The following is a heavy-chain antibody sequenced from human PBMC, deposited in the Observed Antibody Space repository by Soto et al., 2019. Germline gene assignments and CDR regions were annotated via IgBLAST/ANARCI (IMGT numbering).Heavy chain of an antibody. CDR1: GGSIRSYD. CDR2: IPYRRST. V-gene: IGHV4-59*01. CDR3: ARDHRSRIRYCSGGSCQSNWFDP. J-gene: IGHJ5*02. D-gene: IGHD2-15*01. Sequence: TEPLSLTSPVSGGSIRSYDWSWIRQPPGKGLEWLGDIPYRRSTNYYPSLQSRVTISVSTSKNQFSLKLSTVTAADTAVYCCARDHRSRIRYCSGGSCQSNWFDPWGQGAMVTVAS.